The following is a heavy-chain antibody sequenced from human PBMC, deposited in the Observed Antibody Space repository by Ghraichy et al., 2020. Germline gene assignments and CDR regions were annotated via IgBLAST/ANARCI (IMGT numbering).Heavy chain of an antibody. CDR2: IKSKTDGGTT. V-gene: IGHV3-15*01. Sequence: SCAASGFTFSNAWMSWVRQAPGKGLEWVGRIKSKTDGGTTDYAAPVKGRFTISRDDSKNTLYLQMNSLKTEDTAVYYCTTERCSSTSCYTAADYYGMDVWGQGTTVTVSS. D-gene: IGHD2-2*02. J-gene: IGHJ6*02. CDR1: GFTFSNAW. CDR3: TTERCSSTSCYTAADYYGMDV.